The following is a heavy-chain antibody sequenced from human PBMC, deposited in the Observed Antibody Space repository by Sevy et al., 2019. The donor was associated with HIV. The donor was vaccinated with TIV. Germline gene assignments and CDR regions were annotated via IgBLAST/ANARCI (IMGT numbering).Heavy chain of an antibody. Sequence: GGSLRLSCAASGFTFSTYSMNWVRQAPGKGLEWVSSISSGSGTIFYADSVKGRFTISRDNAKNSLYLQMKSLTDEDTAVYYCARDSKRGTVADSFDFWGRGTVVTVSS. CDR3: ARDSKRGTVADSFDF. D-gene: IGHD6-19*01. J-gene: IGHJ3*01. CDR2: ISSGSGTI. V-gene: IGHV3-48*02. CDR1: GFTFSTYS.